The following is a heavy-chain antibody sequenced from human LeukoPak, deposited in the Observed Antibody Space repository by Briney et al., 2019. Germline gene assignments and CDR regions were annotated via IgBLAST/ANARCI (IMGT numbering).Heavy chain of an antibody. Sequence: GGSLRLSCAASGFTFSSYWMTWIRQAPGKGPEWVANIKQDGSEKYYVDSVKGRFTISRDNAENSLYLQMNSLRAEDTAVYYCARDTGGGYSCYDCWGQGTLVTVSS. V-gene: IGHV3-7*01. CDR3: ARDTGGGYSCYDC. CDR1: GFTFSSYW. CDR2: IKQDGSEK. D-gene: IGHD5-18*01. J-gene: IGHJ4*02.